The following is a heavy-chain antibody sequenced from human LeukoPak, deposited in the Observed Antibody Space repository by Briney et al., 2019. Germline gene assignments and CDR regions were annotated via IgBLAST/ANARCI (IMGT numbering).Heavy chain of an antibody. J-gene: IGHJ4*02. CDR1: GFSLSTSGVG. D-gene: IGHD3-9*01. CDR3: ALGRYDILTGYYGALGY. V-gene: IGHV2-5*01. CDR2: IYWNDDK. Sequence: SGPTLVKPTQTLTLTCTFSGFSLSTSGVGVGWIRQPPGKALEWLALIYWNDDKRYSPSLKSRLTITKDTSKNQVVLTMTNMDPVDTATYYCALGRYDILTGYYGALGYWGQGTLVTVSS.